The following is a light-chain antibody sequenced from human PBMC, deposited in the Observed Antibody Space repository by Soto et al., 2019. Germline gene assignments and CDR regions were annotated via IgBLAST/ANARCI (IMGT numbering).Light chain of an antibody. CDR2: EVT. CDR3: CSYVGSDIFYV. J-gene: IGLJ1*01. CDR1: NSDLGTYNL. V-gene: IGLV2-23*02. Sequence: QSVLTQPASVSGSPGQSITISCTGTNSDLGTYNLVSWYQQLPGKAPKTIIYEVTKRPSGVSKRFSGSKSGNTASLTISGLQAEDEADYYCCSYVGSDIFYVFGTGTKATVL.